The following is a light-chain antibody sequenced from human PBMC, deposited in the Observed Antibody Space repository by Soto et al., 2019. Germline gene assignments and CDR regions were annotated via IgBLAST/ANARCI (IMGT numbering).Light chain of an antibody. J-gene: IGKJ1*01. CDR2: GAS. CDR1: QSVSSSY. Sequence: MVMTQSPGTLSLSPGERATLSCRASQSVSSSYLAWYQQKPGQAPRLLIYGASSRATGIPDRFSGSGSGTDFTLTISRLEPEDFAVYYCQQYGSSPWTFGQGTKVDI. V-gene: IGKV3-20*01. CDR3: QQYGSSPWT.